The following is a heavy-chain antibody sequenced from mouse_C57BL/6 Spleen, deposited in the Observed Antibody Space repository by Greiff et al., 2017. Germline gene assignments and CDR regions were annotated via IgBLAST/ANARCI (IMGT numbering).Heavy chain of an antibody. CDR1: GFNIKNTY. CDR2: IDPANGNT. CDR3: APAYYRKGYAMDY. J-gene: IGHJ4*01. D-gene: IGHD2-14*01. V-gene: IGHV14-3*01. Sequence: VQLQQSVAELVRPGASVKLSCTASGFNIKNTYMHWVKQRPEQGLEWIGRIDPANGNTKYAQKFQGKATITADTSSNTAYLQLSSLTSEDTAIYYCAPAYYRKGYAMDYWGQGTSVTVSS.